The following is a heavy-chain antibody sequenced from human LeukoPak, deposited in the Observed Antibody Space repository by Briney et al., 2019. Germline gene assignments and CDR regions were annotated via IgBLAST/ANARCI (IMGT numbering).Heavy chain of an antibody. CDR1: GGTFSDYA. CDR2: INPSGSST. J-gene: IGHJ4*02. D-gene: IGHD3-10*01. V-gene: IGHV1-46*01. CDR3: ARRVPYDSGNYYNPLGY. Sequence: GSSVKVSCKVSGGTFSDYAINWARQAPGQGLEWMGIINPSGSSTSYAQKFQGRVTMTRDTSTSTVYMELSSLRSEDTAVYYCARRVPYDSGNYYNPLGYWGQGTLVTVSS.